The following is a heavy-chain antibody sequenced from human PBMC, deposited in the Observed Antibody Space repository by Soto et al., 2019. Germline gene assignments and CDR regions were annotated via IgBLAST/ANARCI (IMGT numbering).Heavy chain of an antibody. J-gene: IGHJ6*03. CDR3: ASSRRPEYYYYYYMDV. CDR2: ITSNRSNK. Sequence: GGSLRLSCASSGFTFSSYAMHWVRQAPGKGLEWVAVITSNRSNKYYADSVKGRFTISRDNSKNSLYLQMNSLRAEDTAVYYGASSRRPEYYYYYYMDVWGKGTTVTVSS. CDR1: GFTFSSYA. V-gene: IGHV3-30-3*01. D-gene: IGHD2-2*01.